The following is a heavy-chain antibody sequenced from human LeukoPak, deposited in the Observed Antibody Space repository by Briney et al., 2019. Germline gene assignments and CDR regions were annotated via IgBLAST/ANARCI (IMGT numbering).Heavy chain of an antibody. V-gene: IGHV4-34*01. D-gene: IGHD5-12*01. CDR3: ARARGTVAIDY. Sequence: PSETLSLTCAVYGGSFSGYCWSWIRQTPGKGLEWIGEINHSGSTNYNPSLKSRFIISVDTSKNQFSLRMRSVTAADTAVYYCARARGTVAIDYWGQGTLVTVSS. J-gene: IGHJ4*02. CDR2: INHSGST. CDR1: GGSFSGYC.